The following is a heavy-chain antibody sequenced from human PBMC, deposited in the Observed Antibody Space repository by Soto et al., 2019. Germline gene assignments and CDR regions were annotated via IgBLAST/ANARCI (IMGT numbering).Heavy chain of an antibody. CDR3: ARNHNYYYYGMDV. Sequence: ASVQVSCKASGYTFTSYYMHWVRQAPGQGLEWMGIINPSGGTANYAQKFQGRVTITADESTSTAYMELSSLRSEDTAVYYCARNHNYYYYGMDVWGQGTTVTVSS. D-gene: IGHD1-1*01. V-gene: IGHV1-46*01. CDR2: INPSGGTA. J-gene: IGHJ6*02. CDR1: GYTFTSYY.